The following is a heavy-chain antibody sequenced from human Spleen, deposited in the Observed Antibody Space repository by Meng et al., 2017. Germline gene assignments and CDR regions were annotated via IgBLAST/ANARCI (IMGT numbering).Heavy chain of an antibody. J-gene: IGHJ6*02. Sequence: ASVKVSCKASGYTFINHGITWVRQAPGQGLEWMGWFNTYNGYTNYAQKFQGRVTVTIDRATATAYMELRSLRPDDTAVYYCARVTGDRVYYYGMDVWGQGNTVNGAS. CDR2: FNTYNGYT. V-gene: IGHV1-18*01. CDR1: GYTFINHG. CDR3: ARVTGDRVYYYGMDV. D-gene: IGHD1-1*01.